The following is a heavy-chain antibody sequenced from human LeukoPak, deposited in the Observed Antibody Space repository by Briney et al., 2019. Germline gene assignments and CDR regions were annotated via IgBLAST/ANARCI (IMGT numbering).Heavy chain of an antibody. CDR2: IIPIFGTA. Sequence: GASVKVSCKASGGTFSSYAISWVRQAPGQGLEWMGGIIPIFGTANYAQKFQGRVTITADESTSTAYMELSSLRSEDTAVYYCARAPGGTVTPRDPYYYYYYMDVWGKGTTVTISS. J-gene: IGHJ6*03. CDR3: ARAPGGTVTPRDPYYYYYYMDV. CDR1: GGTFSSYA. D-gene: IGHD4-17*01. V-gene: IGHV1-69*13.